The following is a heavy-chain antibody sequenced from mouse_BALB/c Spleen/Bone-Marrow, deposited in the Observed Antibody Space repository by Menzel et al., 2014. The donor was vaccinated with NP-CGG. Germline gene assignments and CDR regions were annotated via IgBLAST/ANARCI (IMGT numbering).Heavy chain of an antibody. CDR2: ISSGGSYT. CDR1: GFTFSSCA. D-gene: IGHD2-14*01. Sequence: EVMLVESGGGLVKPGGSLKLSCAASGFTFSSCAMSWVRQTPEKRLEWVATISSGGSYTYCLDSVKGRFTISRDNAKNTLYLQMSSLRSKDTAMYDCARAGRYDGNFDYWGQGTTLTVSS. CDR3: ARAGRYDGNFDY. J-gene: IGHJ2*01. V-gene: IGHV5-9-1*01.